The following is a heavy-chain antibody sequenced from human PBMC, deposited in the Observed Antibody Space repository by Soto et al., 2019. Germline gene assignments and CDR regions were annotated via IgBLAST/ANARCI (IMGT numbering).Heavy chain of an antibody. CDR1: GGSISSGGYY. CDR2: IYYSGST. Sequence: SETLSLTCTVSGGSISSGGYYWSWIRQHPGKGLEWIGYIYYSGSTYYNPSLKSRVTISVDTSKNQFSLKLSSVTAADTAVYYCARGSYYDSSGLLEYWGQGTQVTVSS. CDR3: ARGSYYDSSGLLEY. J-gene: IGHJ4*02. D-gene: IGHD3-22*01. V-gene: IGHV4-31*03.